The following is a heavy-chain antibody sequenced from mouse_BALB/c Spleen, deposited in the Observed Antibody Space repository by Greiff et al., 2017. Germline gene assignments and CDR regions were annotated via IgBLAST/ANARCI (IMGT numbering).Heavy chain of an antibody. CDR3: AREGELGRMDY. CDR1: GFTFSDYS. D-gene: IGHD4-1*01. J-gene: IGHJ4*01. CDR2: ISDGGSYT. Sequence: EVQLVESGGGLVKPGGSLKLSCAASGFTFSDYSMYWVRQTPEKRLEWVATISDGGSYTYYPDSVKGRFTISRDNAKNNLYLQMSSLKSEDTAMYYCAREGELGRMDYWGQGTSVTVSS. V-gene: IGHV5-4*02.